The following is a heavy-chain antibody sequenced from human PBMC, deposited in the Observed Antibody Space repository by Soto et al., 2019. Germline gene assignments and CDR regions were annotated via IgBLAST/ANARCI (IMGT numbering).Heavy chain of an antibody. CDR3: ARLIWGSYRWDFDY. J-gene: IGHJ4*02. CDR2: IYYSGNT. Sequence: SETLSLTCTVSGGSINSGGYSWSWIRQPPGKGLEWIGYIYYSGNTNYNPSLKSRVTISVDTSKNQFSLKLSSVTAADTAVYYCARLIWGSYRWDFDYWGQGTLVTVSS. CDR1: GGSINSGGYS. D-gene: IGHD3-16*02. V-gene: IGHV4-61*08.